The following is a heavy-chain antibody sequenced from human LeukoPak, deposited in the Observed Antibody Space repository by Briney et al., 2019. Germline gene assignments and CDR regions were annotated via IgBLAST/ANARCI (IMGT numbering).Heavy chain of an antibody. V-gene: IGHV4-59*08. CDR2: IYYSGNT. CDR3: ARHIDREAYYYGMDV. CDR1: GGSISSYY. D-gene: IGHD1-14*01. Sequence: SSETLSLTCSVSGGSISSYYWSWIRQPPGKGLEWIGYIYYSGNTNYNPSLKSRVTISVDTSKNQFSLKLSSVTAADTAVYYCARHIDREAYYYGMDVWGQGTTVTVSS. J-gene: IGHJ6*02.